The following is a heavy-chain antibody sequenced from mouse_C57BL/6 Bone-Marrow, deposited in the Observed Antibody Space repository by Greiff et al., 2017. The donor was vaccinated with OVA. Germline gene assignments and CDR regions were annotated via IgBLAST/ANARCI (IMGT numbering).Heavy chain of an antibody. D-gene: IGHD1-1*01. CDR1: GYSITSGYY. J-gene: IGHJ1*03. V-gene: IGHV3-6*01. Sequence: EVKLMESGPGLVKPSQSLSLTCSVTGYSITSGYYWNWIRQSPGNKLEWMGYISYDGSNNYNPSLKNRISITRDTSKNQFFLKLNSVTTEDTATYYCAREGYGSPYWYFDVWGTGTTVTVSS. CDR2: ISYDGSN. CDR3: AREGYGSPYWYFDV.